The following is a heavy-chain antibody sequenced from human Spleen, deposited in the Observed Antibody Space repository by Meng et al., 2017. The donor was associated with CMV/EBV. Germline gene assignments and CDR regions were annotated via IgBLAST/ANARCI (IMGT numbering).Heavy chain of an antibody. CDR2: INPNSGGT. CDR1: GYNFTGYY. J-gene: IGHJ5*02. V-gene: IGHV1-2*02. Sequence: ASVKVSCKASGYNFTGYYIHWVRQAPGQGLEWMGWINPNSGGTNYAQKFQDRVTMTRDTTISTAYMELTRLRSDDTAVYFCARVYRFLEWLGGFDPWGQGTLVTVSS. D-gene: IGHD3-3*01. CDR3: ARVYRFLEWLGGFDP.